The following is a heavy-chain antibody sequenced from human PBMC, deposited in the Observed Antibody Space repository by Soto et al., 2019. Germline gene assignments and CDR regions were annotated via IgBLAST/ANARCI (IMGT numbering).Heavy chain of an antibody. CDR1: GYTFTSYG. CDR3: ARDSRSGTGDDAFDI. CDR2: ISAYNGNT. J-gene: IGHJ3*02. Sequence: ASVKVSCKASGYTFTSYGISWVRQAPGQGLEWMGWISAYNGNTNYAQKLQGRVTMTTDTSTSTAYMELRSLRSDDTAVYYYARDSRSGTGDDAFDIWGQGTMVTVSS. D-gene: IGHD7-27*01. V-gene: IGHV1-18*01.